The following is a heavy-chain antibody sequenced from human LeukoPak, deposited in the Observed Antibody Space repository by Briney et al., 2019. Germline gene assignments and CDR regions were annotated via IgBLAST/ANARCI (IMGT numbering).Heavy chain of an antibody. Sequence: PGGSLRLSCAASGFTFSSYSMNWVRQAPGKGLEWVSYIGGSGSLIFYADSVKGRFTISRDDAKNSLYLQMNTLRAEDTAVYYCARDNDCSGGSCFDSWGQGTLVTVSS. J-gene: IGHJ4*02. D-gene: IGHD2-15*01. CDR3: ARDNDCSGGSCFDS. CDR2: IGGSGSLI. V-gene: IGHV3-48*04. CDR1: GFTFSSYS.